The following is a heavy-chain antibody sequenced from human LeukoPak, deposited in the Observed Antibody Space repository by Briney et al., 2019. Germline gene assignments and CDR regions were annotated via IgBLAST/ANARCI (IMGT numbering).Heavy chain of an antibody. Sequence: GGSLRLSCAASGFTFSSYSMNWVRQAPGKGLEWVSSITSSSTYIYYADSVKGRFTISRDNSKNTLYLQMNSLRAEDTAVYYCAKDWDHPSWGQGTLVTVSS. CDR2: ITSSSTYI. CDR3: AKDWDHPS. J-gene: IGHJ4*02. D-gene: IGHD1-26*01. CDR1: GFTFSSYS. V-gene: IGHV3-21*01.